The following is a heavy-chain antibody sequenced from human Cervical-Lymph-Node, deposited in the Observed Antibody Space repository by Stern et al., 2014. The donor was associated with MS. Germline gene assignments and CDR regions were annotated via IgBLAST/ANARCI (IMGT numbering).Heavy chain of an antibody. V-gene: IGHV3-30*01. Sequence: VQLLESGGGVVQPGRSLRLSCAASGFTFSSYAMHWVRQAPGKGLEWVAVISYDGSNKYYADSVKGRFTISRDNSKNTLYLQMNSLRAEDTAVYYCARAVGANDAFDIWGQGTMVTVSS. D-gene: IGHD1-26*01. CDR2: ISYDGSNK. CDR3: ARAVGANDAFDI. CDR1: GFTFSSYA. J-gene: IGHJ3*02.